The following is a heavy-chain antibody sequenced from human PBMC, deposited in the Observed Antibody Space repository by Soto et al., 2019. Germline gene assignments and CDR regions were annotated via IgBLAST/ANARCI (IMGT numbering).Heavy chain of an antibody. Sequence: ASVKVSCKASGYTFTSYAMHWVRQAPGQRLEWMGWINAGNGNTKYSQKFQGRVTITRDTSASTAYMELSSLRSEDTAVYYCASAYYYGSGSYYNAEGYYYVMDVWGQGTTVIVSS. CDR1: GYTFTSYA. V-gene: IGHV1-3*01. D-gene: IGHD3-10*01. CDR3: ASAYYYGSGSYYNAEGYYYVMDV. J-gene: IGHJ6*02. CDR2: INAGNGNT.